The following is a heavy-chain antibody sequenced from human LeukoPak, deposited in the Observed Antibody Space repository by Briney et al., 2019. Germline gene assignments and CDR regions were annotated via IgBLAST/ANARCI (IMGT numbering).Heavy chain of an antibody. CDR3: ARDGLRGVRGVSPGELDY. Sequence: ASVKVSCKASGGTFSSYAISWVRQAPGQGLEWMGGIIPIFGTANYAQKFQGRVTITTDESTSTACMELSSLGSEDTAVYYCARDGLRGVRGVSPGELDYWGQGTLVTVSS. CDR2: IIPIFGTA. J-gene: IGHJ4*02. V-gene: IGHV1-69*05. D-gene: IGHD3-10*01. CDR1: GGTFSSYA.